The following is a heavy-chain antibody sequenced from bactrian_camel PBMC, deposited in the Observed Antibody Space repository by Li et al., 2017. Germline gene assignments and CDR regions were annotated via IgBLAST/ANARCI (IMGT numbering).Heavy chain of an antibody. J-gene: IGHJ4*01. Sequence: HVQLVESGGGSVQAGGSLRLSCAASGYTYRHLCMGWFRQAPGKEREGVAVIDSDGSTSYADSVKGRFTISKDNAKNTLYLQMNNLKAEDTAVYYCAANFGPYCSGPYLARRANFLGQGTQ. CDR1: GYTYRHLC. V-gene: IGHV3S55*01. CDR2: IDSDGST. D-gene: IGHD2*01.